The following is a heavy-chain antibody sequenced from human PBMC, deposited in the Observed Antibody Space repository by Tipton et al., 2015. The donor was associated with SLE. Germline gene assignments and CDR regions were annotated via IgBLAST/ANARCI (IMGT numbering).Heavy chain of an antibody. Sequence: TLSLTCTVSAGSVSSFYWSWIRQPPGKELEWIGYIFYSGNTKENPSLQSRVTMSVDTSKNQFSLRLNSVTAADTAVYYCARQSPRGLEWIPGYYFDSWGQGTLVTVSS. CDR2: IFYSGNT. D-gene: IGHD3-3*01. CDR3: ARQSPRGLEWIPGYYFDS. J-gene: IGHJ4*02. V-gene: IGHV4-59*02. CDR1: AGSVSSFY.